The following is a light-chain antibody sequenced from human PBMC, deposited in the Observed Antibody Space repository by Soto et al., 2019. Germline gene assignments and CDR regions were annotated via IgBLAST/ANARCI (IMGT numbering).Light chain of an antibody. CDR3: QQYDNWPWT. CDR1: QSVSSSY. CDR2: GAS. Sequence: EIVLTQSAATLSLSPGERATLSCRASQSVSSSYLAWYQQKPGQAPRLLIYGASTRATGIPARFSGSGSGTEFTLTISSLQSEDFAVYYCQQYDNWPWTFGQGTKVDI. V-gene: IGKV3-15*01. J-gene: IGKJ1*01.